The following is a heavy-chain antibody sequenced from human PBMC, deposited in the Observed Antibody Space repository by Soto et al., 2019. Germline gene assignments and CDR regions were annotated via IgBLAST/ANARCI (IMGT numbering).Heavy chain of an antibody. D-gene: IGHD5-18*01. Sequence: GSLRLSCAASGFTFSSYGMHWVRQAPGKGLEWVAVISYDGSNKYYADSVKGRFTISRDNSKNTLYLQMNSLRAEDTAVYYCAKEGYSYGYTYYYYGMDVWGQGTTVTVSS. CDR2: ISYDGSNK. CDR1: GFTFSSYG. CDR3: AKEGYSYGYTYYYYGMDV. V-gene: IGHV3-30*18. J-gene: IGHJ6*02.